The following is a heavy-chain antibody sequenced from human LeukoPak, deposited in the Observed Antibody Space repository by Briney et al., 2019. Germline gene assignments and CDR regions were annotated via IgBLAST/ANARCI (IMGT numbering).Heavy chain of an antibody. CDR3: AKGYGSGSYSLLFDY. CDR1: GFTFSSYG. CDR2: IRYDGSNK. D-gene: IGHD3-10*01. V-gene: IGHV3-30*02. Sequence: PGGSLRLSCAASGFTFSSYGMHWVRQAPGKGLEWVAFIRYDGSNKYYADSVKGRFTISRDNSKNTLYLQMNNLRAGDTAVYYCAKGYGSGSYSLLFDYWGQGTLVTVSS. J-gene: IGHJ4*02.